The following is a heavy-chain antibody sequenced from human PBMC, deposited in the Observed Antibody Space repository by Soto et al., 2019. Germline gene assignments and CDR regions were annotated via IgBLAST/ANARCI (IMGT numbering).Heavy chain of an antibody. CDR1: GYTFTSYD. D-gene: IGHD2-21*02. J-gene: IGHJ3*02. CDR2: MNPNSGNT. CDR3: AKSLYCGGDCSDAFDI. V-gene: IGHV1-8*01. Sequence: GASVKVSFKASGYTFTSYDINWVRQATGQGLEWMGWMNPNSGNTGYAQKFQGRVTMTRNTSISTAYMELSSLRSEDTAVYYCAKSLYCGGDCSDAFDIWGQGTMVTVSS.